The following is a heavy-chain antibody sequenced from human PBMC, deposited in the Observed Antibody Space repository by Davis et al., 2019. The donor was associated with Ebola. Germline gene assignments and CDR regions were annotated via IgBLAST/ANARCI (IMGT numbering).Heavy chain of an antibody. Sequence: GGSLRLSCAASGFTFSSYEMNWVRQAPGKGLEWVSYISSSGSTIYYADSVKGRFTISRDNSKNTLYLQMNSLRAEDTAVYYCARDTALWGWFDPWGQGSLVTVSS. D-gene: IGHD3-16*01. J-gene: IGHJ5*02. CDR3: ARDTALWGWFDP. CDR1: GFTFSSYE. CDR2: ISSSGSTI. V-gene: IGHV3-48*03.